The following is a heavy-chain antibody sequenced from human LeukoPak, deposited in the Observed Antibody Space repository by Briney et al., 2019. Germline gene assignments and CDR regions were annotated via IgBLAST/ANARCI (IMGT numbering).Heavy chain of an antibody. J-gene: IGHJ4*02. V-gene: IGHV3-21*01. Sequence: GGSLRLSCAASGFTFSSYSTNWVRQAPGKGLEWVSSISSSSSYIYYADSVKGRFTISTDNAKTSLYLQMNSLRADDTAVYYCASITSYGGRDRGFDYWGQGTLVTVSS. CDR1: GFTFSSYS. CDR2: ISSSSSYI. D-gene: IGHD1-26*01. CDR3: ASITSYGGRDRGFDY.